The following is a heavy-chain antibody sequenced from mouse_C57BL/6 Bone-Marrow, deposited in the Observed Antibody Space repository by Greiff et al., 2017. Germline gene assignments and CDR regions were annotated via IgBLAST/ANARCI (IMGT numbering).Heavy chain of an antibody. Sequence: QVQLQQSGAELARPGASVKMSCTASGYTFTSYTMHWVKQRPGQGLEWIGYINPSSGYTKYNQKFKDKATLTADKSSSTAYMQLSSLTSEDSAVYYCAREAGSSSWFAYWGQGTLVTVSA. CDR2: INPSSGYT. V-gene: IGHV1-4*01. J-gene: IGHJ3*01. D-gene: IGHD1-1*01. CDR3: AREAGSSSWFAY. CDR1: GYTFTSYT.